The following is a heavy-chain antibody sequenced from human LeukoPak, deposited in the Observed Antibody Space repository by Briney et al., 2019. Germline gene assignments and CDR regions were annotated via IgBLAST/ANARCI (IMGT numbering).Heavy chain of an antibody. CDR1: GGSISSGGYY. Sequence: SETLSLTCTVSGGSISSGGYYWSWIRQHPGKGLEWIGYIYYSGSTYYNPSLKSRVTISVDTSKNQFSLKLSSVTAADTAVYYCARTGGSGTVDYWGQGTLVTVSS. CDR2: IYYSGST. CDR3: ARTGGSGTVDY. D-gene: IGHD2-15*01. J-gene: IGHJ4*02. V-gene: IGHV4-31*03.